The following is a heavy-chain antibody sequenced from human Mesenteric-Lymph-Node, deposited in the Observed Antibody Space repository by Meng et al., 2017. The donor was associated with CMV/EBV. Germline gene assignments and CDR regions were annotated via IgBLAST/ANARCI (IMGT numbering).Heavy chain of an antibody. CDR2: IYYSGST. V-gene: IGHV4-59*01. J-gene: IGHJ4*02. CDR3: ARGDYYDSSGYDY. Sequence: GSLRLSCTVSGGSISSYYWSWIRQPPGKGLEWIGYIYYSGSTNYNPSLKSRVTISVDTSKNQFSLKLSSVTAADTAVYYCARGDYYDSSGYDYWGQGTLVTVSS. D-gene: IGHD3-22*01. CDR1: GGSISSYY.